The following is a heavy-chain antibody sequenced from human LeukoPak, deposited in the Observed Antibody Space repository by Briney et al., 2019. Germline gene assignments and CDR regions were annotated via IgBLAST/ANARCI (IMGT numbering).Heavy chain of an antibody. D-gene: IGHD3-10*01. Sequence: PSETLSLTCNVCGGSISSYYWGWIRQPPGKGLEWIGNIFYSGSTYYSPSLRSRVTISLDTSRNQFSLKLNSVTAADAAVYYCAKSNGYGLVDIWGQGTMVTVSS. V-gene: IGHV4-39*07. CDR3: AKSNGYGLVDI. CDR1: GGSISSYY. CDR2: IFYSGST. J-gene: IGHJ3*02.